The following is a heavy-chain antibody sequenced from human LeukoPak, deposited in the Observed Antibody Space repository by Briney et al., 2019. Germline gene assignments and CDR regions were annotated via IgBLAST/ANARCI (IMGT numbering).Heavy chain of an antibody. CDR1: GYTFTSYG. J-gene: IGHJ4*02. CDR2: ISAYNGNT. D-gene: IGHD6-19*01. Sequence: GASVKVSCKASGYTFTSYGISWVRQAPGQGLEWMGWISAYNGNTNYAQKLQGRVTMTTDTSTSTAYMELRSLRSDDTAVYYCARPRYVSGWPPDFDYWGQGTLVTVSS. V-gene: IGHV1-18*01. CDR3: ARPRYVSGWPPDFDY.